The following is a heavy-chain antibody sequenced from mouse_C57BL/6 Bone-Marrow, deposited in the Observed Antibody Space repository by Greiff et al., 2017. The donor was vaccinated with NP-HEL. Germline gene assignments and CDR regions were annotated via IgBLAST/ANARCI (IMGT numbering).Heavy chain of an antibody. V-gene: IGHV1-69*01. CDR3: AAYYSNWAWFAY. J-gene: IGHJ3*01. Sequence: VQLQQSGAELVMPGASVKLSCKASGYTFTSYWMHWVKQRPGQGLEWIGEIDPSDSYTNYNQKFKGKSTLTVDKSSSTAYMQLSSLTSEDSAVYYCAAYYSNWAWFAYWGQGTLVTVSA. CDR1: GYTFTSYW. D-gene: IGHD2-5*01. CDR2: IDPSDSYT.